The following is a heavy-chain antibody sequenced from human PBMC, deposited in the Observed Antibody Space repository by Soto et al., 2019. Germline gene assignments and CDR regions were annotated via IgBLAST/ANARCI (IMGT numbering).Heavy chain of an antibody. CDR1: CGSISSGDYY. CDR2: IYYSGST. D-gene: IGHD3-3*01. V-gene: IGHV4-30-4*01. CDR3: ASHPRGCECLHYYYGMDV. Sequence: PSETLSLTCTVSCGSISSGDYYWSWIRQPPGKGLEWIGYIYYSGSTYYNPSLKSRVTISVDTSKNQFSLKLSSVTAADTAVYYFASHPRGCECLHYYYGMDVWGQGNTGTV. J-gene: IGHJ6*02.